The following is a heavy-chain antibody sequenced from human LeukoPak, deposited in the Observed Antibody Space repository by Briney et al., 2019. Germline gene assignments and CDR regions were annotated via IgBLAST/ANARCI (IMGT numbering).Heavy chain of an antibody. CDR1: GGSISSYY. CDR2: IYYSGST. V-gene: IGHV4-59*01. Sequence: PSETLSLTCTVSGGSISSYYWSWIRQPPGKGLEWIGYIYYSGSTNYNPSLKSRVTISVDTFKNQFSLKLSSVTAADTAVYYCATLNDILTGYRYFDYWGQGTLVTVSS. CDR3: ATLNDILTGYRYFDY. D-gene: IGHD3-9*01. J-gene: IGHJ4*02.